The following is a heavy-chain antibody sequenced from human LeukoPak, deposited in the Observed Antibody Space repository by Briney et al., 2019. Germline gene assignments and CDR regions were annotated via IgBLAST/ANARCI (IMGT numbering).Heavy chain of an antibody. V-gene: IGHV4-30-2*01. CDR1: GGSISSGGYY. Sequence: SETLSLTCTVSGGSISSGGYYWSWIRQPPGKGLEWIGYIYHSGSTYYNPSLKSRVTISVDRSKNQFSLKLSSVTAADTAVYYCARRRRPDFWFDPWGQGTLVTVSS. D-gene: IGHD1-14*01. CDR3: ARRRRPDFWFDP. CDR2: IYHSGST. J-gene: IGHJ5*02.